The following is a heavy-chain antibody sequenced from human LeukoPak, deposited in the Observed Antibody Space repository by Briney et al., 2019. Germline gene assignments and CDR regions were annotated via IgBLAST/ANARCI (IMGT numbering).Heavy chain of an antibody. D-gene: IGHD3-22*01. CDR3: ARDPLNYYDSSGYAEH. V-gene: IGHV4-39*07. CDR1: GGSISSSSYY. CDR2: IYYSGST. Sequence: SETLSLTRTVSGGSISSSSYYWGWIRQPPGKGLEWIGSIYYSGSTYYNPSLKSRVTISVDTSKNQFSLKLSSVTAADTAVYYCARDPLNYYDSSGYAEHWGQGTLVTVSS. J-gene: IGHJ1*01.